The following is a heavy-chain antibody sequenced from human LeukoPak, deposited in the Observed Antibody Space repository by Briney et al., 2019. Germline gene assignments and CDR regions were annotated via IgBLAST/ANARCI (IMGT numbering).Heavy chain of an antibody. Sequence: SETLSLTCSVSGGSISSDDYCWNWIRQHPGKGLEWIGYIYYSGSTYYNPSLKSRVALSVDTSKNQFSLKLSSLTAADTAVYYCARDLGPWGQGTLVTVSS. CDR2: IYYSGST. J-gene: IGHJ5*02. V-gene: IGHV4-31*03. CDR3: ARDLGP. CDR1: GGSISSDDYC.